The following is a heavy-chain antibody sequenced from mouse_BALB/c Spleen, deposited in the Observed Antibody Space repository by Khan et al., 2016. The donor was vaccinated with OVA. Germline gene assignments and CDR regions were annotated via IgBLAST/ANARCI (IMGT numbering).Heavy chain of an antibody. Sequence: QVQLKQSGPGLVAPSQSLSITCTVSGFSLSRYSINWVRQPPGKGLEWLGIIWAGGSTDYHSALKSRLSSSKDNSKSQVLLKMNSLQTDDTAVYYCARNRAGGSYWYFAVWGAGTTVTVSS. CDR1: GFSLSRYS. J-gene: IGHJ1*01. V-gene: IGHV2-6-4*01. CDR2: IWAGGST. D-gene: IGHD3-3*01. CDR3: ARNRAGGSYWYFAV.